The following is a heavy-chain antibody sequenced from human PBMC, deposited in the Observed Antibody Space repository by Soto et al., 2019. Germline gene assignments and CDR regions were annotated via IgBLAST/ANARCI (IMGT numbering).Heavy chain of an antibody. J-gene: IGHJ4*02. D-gene: IGHD2-15*01. CDR2: IYYSGSS. Sequence: QVQLQESGPGLVKPSETLSLTCTVSGVSFSTYYWSWIRQAPGKGLEWIGYIYYSGSSNYNPSLKCRVTMSVDTSKNQLSLKLSSVTAADTAVYYFARDQGGPFDYWGQGTLVTVSS. CDR3: ARDQGGPFDY. CDR1: GVSFSTYY. V-gene: IGHV4-59*01.